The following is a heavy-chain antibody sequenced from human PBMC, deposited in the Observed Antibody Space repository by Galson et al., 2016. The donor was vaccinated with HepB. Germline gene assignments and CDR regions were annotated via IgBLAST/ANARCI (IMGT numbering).Heavy chain of an antibody. Sequence: LSLTCTVSGDSISSTSYYWGWIRQPPGKGLEWIGSISYSGSTYYNPSLKSRVTISANTSKKQFSLKLSSVTAADTAVYYCARRYNWNDTLFDYWGQGTMVTVSS. J-gene: IGHJ3*01. CDR2: ISYSGST. V-gene: IGHV4-39*01. CDR3: ARRYNWNDTLFDY. D-gene: IGHD1-1*01. CDR1: GDSISSTSYY.